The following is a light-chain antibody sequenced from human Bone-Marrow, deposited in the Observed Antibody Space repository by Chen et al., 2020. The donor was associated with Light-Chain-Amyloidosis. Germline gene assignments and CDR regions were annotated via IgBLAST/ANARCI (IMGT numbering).Light chain of an antibody. CDR3: QQYGTSPLT. CDR2: GSS. Sequence: EIVLTQSPGTLSLSPGEGANLSCRASQTISSNYLTWYQQKFGQAPRLLIYGSSSRATGIPDRFTGSGSGTDFTLTINSLEPEDFARYYCQQYGTSPLTFGGGTKVEIK. V-gene: IGKV3-20*01. J-gene: IGKJ4*01. CDR1: QTISSNY.